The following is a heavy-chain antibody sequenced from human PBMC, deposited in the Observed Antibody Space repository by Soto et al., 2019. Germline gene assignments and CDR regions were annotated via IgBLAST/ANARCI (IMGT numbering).Heavy chain of an antibody. V-gene: IGHV4-39*01. Sequence: SETLSLTCTVSGGSISSSSYYWGWIRQPPGKGLEWIGSIYYSGSTYYNPSLKSRVTISVDTSKNQFSLKLSSVTAADTAVYYCACYVYGQYLFAYWAQGTLVTAPQ. CDR3: ACYVYGQYLFAY. CDR2: IYYSGST. CDR1: GGSISSSSYY. D-gene: IGHD2-2*01. J-gene: IGHJ4*02.